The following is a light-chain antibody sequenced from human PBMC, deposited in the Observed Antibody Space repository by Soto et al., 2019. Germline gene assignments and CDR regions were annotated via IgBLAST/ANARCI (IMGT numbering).Light chain of an antibody. J-gene: IGKJ1*01. CDR3: QQYNNWPWK. V-gene: IGKV3-15*01. Sequence: IVMTHSPATLSVSPWGRATLSCRASQSISDTLAWYQQKPGQAPRLLIYGASKRATGFPARFSGSGSGTDFTLTISSLQSEDFAVYYCQQYNNWPWKFGQGTKVDIK. CDR1: QSISDT. CDR2: GAS.